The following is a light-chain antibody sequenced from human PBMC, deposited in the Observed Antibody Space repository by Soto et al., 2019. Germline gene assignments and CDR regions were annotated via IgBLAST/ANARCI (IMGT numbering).Light chain of an antibody. Sequence: EIFMTQSPSTLSVSPVERATLSCRASQSVSSNLAWYQQKPGQAPRLLIYGASTRATGIPARFSGSGSGTEFTLTISSLQSEDFAVYYCQQYNNWPITFGQGTRLEI. CDR1: QSVSSN. J-gene: IGKJ5*01. CDR2: GAS. CDR3: QQYNNWPIT. V-gene: IGKV3-15*01.